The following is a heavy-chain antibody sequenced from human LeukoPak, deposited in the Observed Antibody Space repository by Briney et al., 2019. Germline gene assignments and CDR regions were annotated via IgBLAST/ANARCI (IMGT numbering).Heavy chain of an antibody. J-gene: IGHJ4*02. CDR3: ARGYSYGYYFDY. D-gene: IGHD5-18*01. CDR1: GGSISSSRYS. V-gene: IGHV4-39*01. CDR2: IYYSGST. Sequence: SETLSLTCTVSGGSISSSRYSWGWIRQPPGKGLEWIGTIYYSGSTYYNPSLKSRVTISVDTSKNQFSLRLSSVTAADTAVYYCARGYSYGYYFDYWGQGTLVTVSS.